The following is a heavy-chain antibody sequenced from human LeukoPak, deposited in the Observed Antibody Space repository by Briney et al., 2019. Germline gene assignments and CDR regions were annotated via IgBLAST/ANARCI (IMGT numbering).Heavy chain of an antibody. J-gene: IGHJ6*03. V-gene: IGHV3-53*01. CDR3: AREKKVVADDYYYYMDV. CDR1: GFTVSSNY. D-gene: IGHD2-15*01. CDR2: IYSGGST. Sequence: GGSLRLSCAASGFTVSSNYMSWVRQAPGKGLEWVSVIYSGGSTYYADSVKGRFTISRDNSKNTLYLQMNSLRAEDTAVYYCAREKKVVADDYYYYMDVWGKGTTVTISS.